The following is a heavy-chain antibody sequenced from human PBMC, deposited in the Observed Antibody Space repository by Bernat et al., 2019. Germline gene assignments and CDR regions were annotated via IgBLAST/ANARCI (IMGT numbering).Heavy chain of an antibody. CDR2: IKSKTDGGTT. Sequence: EVQLVESGGGLVKPGGSLRLSCAASGFTFSNAWMSWVRQAPGKGLEWVGRIKSKTDGGTTDYAAPVKGRFTISRDDSKNTLYLQMNSLKTEDTAVYYCTTPASTCYYGMDVWGQGTTVTVSS. J-gene: IGHJ6*02. CDR3: TTPASTCYYGMDV. CDR1: GFTFSNAW. V-gene: IGHV3-15*01.